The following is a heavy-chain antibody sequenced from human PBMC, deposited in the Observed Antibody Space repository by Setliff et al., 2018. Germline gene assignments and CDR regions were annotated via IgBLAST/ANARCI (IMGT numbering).Heavy chain of an antibody. CDR2: ISSSSTTI. J-gene: IGHJ4*02. Sequence: LRLSCTASGFTFGDYAMSWVSQAPGKGLEWLSYISSSSTTIYYADSVKGRFTVSRDNANRFLYLHMNSLRAEDTAVYYCARDGGEYWGQGTLVTVSS. V-gene: IGHV3-48*03. CDR1: GFTFGDYA. D-gene: IGHD3-16*01. CDR3: ARDGGEY.